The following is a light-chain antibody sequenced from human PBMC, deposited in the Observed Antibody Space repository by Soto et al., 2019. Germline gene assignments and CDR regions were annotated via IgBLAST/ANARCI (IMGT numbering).Light chain of an antibody. CDR2: EGS. V-gene: IGLV2-23*01. Sequence: QSALTQPRSVSGSPGQSVTISCTGTSSDVGGYNSVSWYQQYPGKAPKLMIYEGSKRPSGVSNRFSGSKSGNTASLTISGLQAEDEADYYCCSYAGSSTSLYVFGTGTKLTVL. CDR1: SSDVGGYNS. CDR3: CSYAGSSTSLYV. J-gene: IGLJ1*01.